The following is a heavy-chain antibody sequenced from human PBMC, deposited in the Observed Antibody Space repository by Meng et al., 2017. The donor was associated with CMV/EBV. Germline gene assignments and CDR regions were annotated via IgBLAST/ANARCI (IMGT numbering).Heavy chain of an antibody. CDR2: IIPILGIA. CDR3: AICTTGATYYYYGMDV. V-gene: IGHV1-69*02. CDR1: GGTFSSYT. J-gene: IGHJ6*02. Sequence: SVKVSCKASGGTFSSYTISWVRQAPGQGLEWMGRIIPILGIANYAQKFQGRVTITADKSTSTAYMELSSLRSEDTAVYYCAICTTGATYYYYGMDVWGQGTTVTVSS. D-gene: IGHD1-1*01.